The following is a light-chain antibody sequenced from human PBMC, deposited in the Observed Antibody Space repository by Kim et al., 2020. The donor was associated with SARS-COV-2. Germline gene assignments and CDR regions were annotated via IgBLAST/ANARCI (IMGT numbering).Light chain of an antibody. Sequence: PGERATLSCRASQSVGGYLAWYQQKPGQVPTLLIYAASTRATGIPARFSGSGSGTDFTLTISSVGPGAFAVYYCQQSYSWPYTFGRGTKVDI. CDR2: AAS. CDR3: QQSYSWPYT. J-gene: IGKJ2*01. V-gene: IGKV3-11*01. CDR1: QSVGGY.